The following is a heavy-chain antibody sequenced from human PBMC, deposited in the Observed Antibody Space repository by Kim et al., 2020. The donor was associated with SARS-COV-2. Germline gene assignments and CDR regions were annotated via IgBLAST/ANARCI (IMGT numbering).Heavy chain of an antibody. J-gene: IGHJ5*02. D-gene: IGHD4-17*01. CDR3: ARVEGSVGYGDYRNGWFDP. V-gene: IGHV3-53*01. Sequence: GGSLRLSCAASGFSVSSSYMSWVRQAPETGLQWVSVIDSGGRTYYPDSLRGRFTVSRDNSKNTLYLQMNSLRAQDTAVYYCARVEGSVGYGDYRNGWFDPWGQGTLVTVSS. CDR1: GFSVSSSY. CDR2: IDSGGRT.